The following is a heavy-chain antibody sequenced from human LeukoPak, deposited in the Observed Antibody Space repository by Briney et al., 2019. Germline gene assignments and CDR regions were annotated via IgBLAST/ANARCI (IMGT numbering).Heavy chain of an antibody. CDR2: IYHSGST. V-gene: IGHV4-38-2*02. D-gene: IGHD6-13*01. CDR1: GYSISSGYY. CDR3: ARVAGAYSSSPYYFDY. J-gene: IGHJ4*02. Sequence: SETLSLACTVSGYSISSGYYWGWIRQPPGKGLEWIGSIYHSGSTYYNPSLKSRVTISVDTSKNQFSLKLSSVTAADTAVYYCARVAGAYSSSPYYFDYWGQGTLVTVSS.